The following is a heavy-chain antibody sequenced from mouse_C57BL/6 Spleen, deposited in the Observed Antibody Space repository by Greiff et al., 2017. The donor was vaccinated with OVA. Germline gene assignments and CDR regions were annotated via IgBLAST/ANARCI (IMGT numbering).Heavy chain of an antibody. CDR2: IYPGDGDT. CDR3: APYGNYGAMDY. CDR1: GYAFSSYW. V-gene: IGHV1-80*01. Sequence: VMLVESGAELVKPGASVKISCKASGYAFSSYWMNWVKQRPGKGLEWIGQIYPGDGDTNYNGKFKGKATLTADKSSSTAYMQLSSLTSEDSAVYFCAPYGNYGAMDYWGQGTSVTVSS. J-gene: IGHJ4*01. D-gene: IGHD2-10*02.